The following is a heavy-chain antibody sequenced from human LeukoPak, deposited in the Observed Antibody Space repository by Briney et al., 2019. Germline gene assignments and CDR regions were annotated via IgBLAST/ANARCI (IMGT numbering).Heavy chain of an antibody. Sequence: GGSLRLSCAASGFTFSSYAMSWVRQAPGKGLDWVSLISDSVGGTYYADSVKGRFTISRDNSKNTLYLQMNSLRPEDTAVYYCAKIGYCSSASCLGDTFEIWGQGTMVTVSS. CDR3: AKIGYCSSASCLGDTFEI. CDR2: ISDSVGGT. V-gene: IGHV3-23*01. D-gene: IGHD2-2*01. J-gene: IGHJ3*02. CDR1: GFTFSSYA.